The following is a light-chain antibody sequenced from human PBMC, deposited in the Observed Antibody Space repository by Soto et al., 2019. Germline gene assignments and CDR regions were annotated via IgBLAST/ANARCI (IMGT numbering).Light chain of an antibody. V-gene: IGKV1-39*01. CDR1: QSISSY. J-gene: IGKJ2*01. CDR2: AAS. Sequence: DIQMTQSPSSLSASVGDRVTITCRASQSISSYLNWYQQKPGKAPKLLIYAASSLQSGVPSRFSGSGSGTDFTLTISSLQPEDFATCYCQQSYSTPYTLGQGTKLEIK. CDR3: QQSYSTPYT.